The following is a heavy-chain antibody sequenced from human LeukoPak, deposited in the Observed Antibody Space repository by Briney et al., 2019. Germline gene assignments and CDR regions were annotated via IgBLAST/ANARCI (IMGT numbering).Heavy chain of an antibody. J-gene: IGHJ4*02. CDR3: ARDFSYRYYFDY. V-gene: IGHV4-39*07. CDR2: IYYSGST. CDR1: GGSISGSTYY. D-gene: IGHD3-10*01. Sequence: SETLSLTCTVSGGSISGSTYYWGWIRQPPGKGLEWIGSIYYSGSTYYNPSLKSRVTISVDTSKNQFSLKLSSVTAADTAVYYCARDFSYRYYFDYWGQGTLVTVSS.